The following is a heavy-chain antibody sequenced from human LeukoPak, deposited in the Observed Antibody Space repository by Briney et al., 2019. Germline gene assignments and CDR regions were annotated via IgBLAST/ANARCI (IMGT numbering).Heavy chain of an antibody. CDR2: IKQDGSEK. V-gene: IGHV3-7*03. CDR3: ARVGWSSSWYGLDY. Sequence: GGSLRLSCAASGFTFSSYWMSWVRQAPGKGLEWVANIKQDGSEKYYVDSVKGRFTISRDNAKNSLYLQMNSLRAEDTALYYCARVGWSSSWYGLDYWGQGTLVTVSS. CDR1: GFTFSSYW. J-gene: IGHJ4*02. D-gene: IGHD6-13*01.